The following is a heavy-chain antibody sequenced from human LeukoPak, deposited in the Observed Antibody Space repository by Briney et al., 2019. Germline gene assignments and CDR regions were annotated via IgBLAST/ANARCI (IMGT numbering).Heavy chain of an antibody. CDR2: ISGSGGST. Sequence: GGSLRLSCAASGFTFSSYAMSWVRQAPGKGLEWVSAISGSGGSTYYADSVKGRFTISRDNSKNTLYPQMNSLRAEDTAVYYCAKKPTYYYGSGSYRPPGYFDYWGQGTLVTVSS. V-gene: IGHV3-23*01. CDR1: GFTFSSYA. CDR3: AKKPTYYYGSGSYRPPGYFDY. D-gene: IGHD3-10*01. J-gene: IGHJ4*02.